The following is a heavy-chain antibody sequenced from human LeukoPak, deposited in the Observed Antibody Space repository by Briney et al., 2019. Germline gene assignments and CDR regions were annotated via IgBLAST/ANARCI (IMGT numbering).Heavy chain of an antibody. CDR1: GGSFSNYY. Sequence: SETLSLTCAVYGGSFSNYYWSWIRQSPGKGLEWIGEINHSGSTYYNPSLKSRVTMSVDMSKNQFSLNLSSVTAADTAVYYCAREAATEPHYYYYMDVWGKGTTVTVSS. J-gene: IGHJ6*03. CDR3: AREAATEPHYYYYMDV. V-gene: IGHV4-34*01. D-gene: IGHD1-14*01. CDR2: INHSGST.